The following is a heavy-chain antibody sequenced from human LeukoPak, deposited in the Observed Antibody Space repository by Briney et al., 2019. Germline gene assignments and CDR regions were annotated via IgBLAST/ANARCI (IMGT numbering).Heavy chain of an antibody. Sequence: AGGSLRLSCAASGFTFSSYAMHWVRQAPGKGLEWVAVISYDGSNKYYADSVKGRFTISRDNSKNTLYLQMNSLRAEDTAVYYCARDTYYYGSGNNDYWGQGTLVTVSS. CDR2: ISYDGSNK. CDR3: ARDTYYYGSGNNDY. V-gene: IGHV3-30*04. CDR1: GFTFSSYA. J-gene: IGHJ4*02. D-gene: IGHD3-10*01.